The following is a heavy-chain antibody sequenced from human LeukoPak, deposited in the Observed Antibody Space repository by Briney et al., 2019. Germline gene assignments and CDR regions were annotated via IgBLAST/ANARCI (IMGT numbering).Heavy chain of an antibody. CDR3: AREPYYAAGSYYPI. Sequence: GGSLRLSCAASGFTFSRYGTHWVRQAPGKGLEWVAVIWYDGSNENYADSVKGRFTISRDNSKNTLYLQMNSLRAEDTAVYYCAREPYYAAGSYYPIWGQGTMVTVSS. D-gene: IGHD3-10*01. CDR2: IWYDGSNE. J-gene: IGHJ3*02. CDR1: GFTFSRYG. V-gene: IGHV3-33*01.